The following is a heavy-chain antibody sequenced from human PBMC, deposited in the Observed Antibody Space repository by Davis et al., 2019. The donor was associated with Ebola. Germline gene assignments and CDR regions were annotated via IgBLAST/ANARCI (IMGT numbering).Heavy chain of an antibody. CDR2: ISSSSSTI. D-gene: IGHD1-26*01. CDR1: GFTFSSYS. V-gene: IGHV3-48*02. CDR3: ARGEEWELLVYYYGMDV. Sequence: GESLKISCAASGFTFSSYSMNWVRQAPGKGLEWVSYISSSSSTIYYADSVKGRFTISRDNAKNSLYLQMNSLRDEDTAVYYCARGEEWELLVYYYGMDVSGKGTTVTVSS. J-gene: IGHJ6*04.